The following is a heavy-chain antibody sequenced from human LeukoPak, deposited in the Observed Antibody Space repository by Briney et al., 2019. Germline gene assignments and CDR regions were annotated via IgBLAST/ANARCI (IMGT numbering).Heavy chain of an antibody. CDR1: GFTFSSYA. CDR3: ARVATDSSGWFLDY. D-gene: IGHD6-19*01. V-gene: IGHV3-30-3*01. Sequence: GGSLRLSCAASGFTFSSYAMHWVRQAPGKGLEWVAVISYDGSNKYYADSVKGRFTISRDNSKNTLYLQMNSLRAEDTAVYYCARVATDSSGWFLDYWGQGTLVTVSS. J-gene: IGHJ4*02. CDR2: ISYDGSNK.